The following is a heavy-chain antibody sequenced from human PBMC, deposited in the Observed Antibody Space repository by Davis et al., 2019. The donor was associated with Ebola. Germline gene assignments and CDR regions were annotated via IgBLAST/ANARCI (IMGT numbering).Heavy chain of an antibody. V-gene: IGHV3-7*01. CDR3: ATVAAAVLTY. D-gene: IGHD6-13*01. CDR1: GFTFSSYW. J-gene: IGHJ4*02. Sequence: GESLKISCAASGFTFSSYWMSWVRQAPGKGLEWVANIKQDGSEKYYVDSVKGRFTISRDNAKNSLYLQMNSLRAEDTAVYYCATVAAAVLTYWGQGTLVTVSS. CDR2: IKQDGSEK.